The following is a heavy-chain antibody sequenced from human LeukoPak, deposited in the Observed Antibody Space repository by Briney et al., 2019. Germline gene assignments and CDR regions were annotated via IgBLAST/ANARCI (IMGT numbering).Heavy chain of an antibody. CDR1: GGSISSSSYY. D-gene: IGHD3-10*01. Sequence: SETLSLTCTVSGGSISSSSYYWGWIRQPPGKGLEWIGSIYYSGSTYYNPSLKSRVTISVDTSKNQFSLKLSSVTAADTAVYYCAIAPNYYGSGSPLFDDAFDIWGQGTMVTVSS. J-gene: IGHJ3*02. CDR2: IYYSGST. V-gene: IGHV4-39*07. CDR3: AIAPNYYGSGSPLFDDAFDI.